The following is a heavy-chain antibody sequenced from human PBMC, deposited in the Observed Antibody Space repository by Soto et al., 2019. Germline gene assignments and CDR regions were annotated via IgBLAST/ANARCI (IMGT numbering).Heavy chain of an antibody. CDR3: AKADGEQWLIPHLDN. V-gene: IGHV3-23*01. CDR1: GFNFKKFA. CDR2: ISCCGGST. J-gene: IGHJ4*02. Sequence: EVQLLESGGGVVQPGGSLRLSCEASGFNFKKFAMGWVRQAPGEGLEWVSGISCCGGSTSYADSVKGRFTLARDDSKXXXXLHLNSLRFEDTARYFCAKADGEQWLIPHLDNWGQGTLVTVS. D-gene: IGHD6-19*01.